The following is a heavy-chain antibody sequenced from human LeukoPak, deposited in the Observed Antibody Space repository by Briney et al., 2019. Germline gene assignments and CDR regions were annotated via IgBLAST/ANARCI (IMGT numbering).Heavy chain of an antibody. CDR3: AKTQGYYDA. V-gene: IGHV3-23*01. D-gene: IGHD2-15*01. Sequence: PGGSLRLSCVASGFTFSNYAMSWVRQAPGKGLELVSGIYGSDDKTVYGDAVKGRFTISRDNSKNTLYLQMNSLRADDTAVDYCAKTQGYYDAWGQGALLTVSA. J-gene: IGHJ5*02. CDR2: IYGSDDKT. CDR1: GFTFSNYA.